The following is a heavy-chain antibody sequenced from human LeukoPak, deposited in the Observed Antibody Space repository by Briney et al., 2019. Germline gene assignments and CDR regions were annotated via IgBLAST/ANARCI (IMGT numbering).Heavy chain of an antibody. CDR2: INHSGST. J-gene: IGHJ4*02. CDR1: GGSFSGYY. V-gene: IGHV4-34*01. D-gene: IGHD5-18*01. Sequence: SQTLSLTCAVYGGSFSGYYWSWIRQPPGKGLEWMGEINHSGSTNYNPSLKSRVTISIDTSKNQFSLKLSSVTAADTAVYYCARGKRGFFGYSYGPYYFDYWGQGTLVTVSS. CDR3: ARGKRGFFGYSYGPYYFDY.